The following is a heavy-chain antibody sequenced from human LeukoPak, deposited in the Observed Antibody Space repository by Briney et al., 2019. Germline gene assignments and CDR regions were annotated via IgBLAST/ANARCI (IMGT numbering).Heavy chain of an antibody. CDR1: GGSISSGGYY. J-gene: IGHJ4*02. D-gene: IGHD3-9*01. CDR2: TYYSGST. Sequence: PSQTLSLTCTVSGGSISSGGYYWSWIRQHPGKGLEWIGYTYYSGSTYYNPSLKSRVTISVDTSKNQFSLKLSSVTAADTAVYYCARFSDVLRYFDLWGQGTLVTVSS. V-gene: IGHV4-31*03. CDR3: ARFSDVLRYFDL.